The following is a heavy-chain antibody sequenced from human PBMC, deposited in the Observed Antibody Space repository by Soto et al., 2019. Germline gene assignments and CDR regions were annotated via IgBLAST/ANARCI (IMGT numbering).Heavy chain of an antibody. CDR1: GLTFSSHA. CDR3: AKDEPYSSRNFGMDV. V-gene: IGHV3-23*01. Sequence: AGGSLRLSCAASGLTFSSHAMSWVRQAPGKGLEWVSVISNSGGAIHYANSVKGRFTISRDNSKNTLYLQMNSLRAEDTAVYYCAKDEPYSSRNFGMDVWGQGTTVTVSS. D-gene: IGHD4-4*01. J-gene: IGHJ6*02. CDR2: ISNSGGAI.